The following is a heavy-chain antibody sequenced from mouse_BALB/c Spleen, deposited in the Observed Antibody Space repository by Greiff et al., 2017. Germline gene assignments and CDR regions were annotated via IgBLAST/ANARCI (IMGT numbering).Heavy chain of an antibody. V-gene: IGHV14-3*02. D-gene: IGHD2-14*01. CDR1: GFNIKDTY. CDR2: IDPANGNT. J-gene: IGHJ2*01. Sequence: VQLKESGAELVKPGASVKLSCTASGFNIKDTYMHWVKQRPEQGLEWIGRIDPANGNTKYDPKFQGKATITADTSSNTAYLQRSSLTSEDTAVYYCARSRGVPDYWGQGTTLTVSS. CDR3: ARSRGVPDY.